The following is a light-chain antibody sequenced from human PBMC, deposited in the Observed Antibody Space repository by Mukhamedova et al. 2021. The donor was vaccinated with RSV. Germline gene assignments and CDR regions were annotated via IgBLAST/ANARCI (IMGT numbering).Light chain of an antibody. V-gene: IGLV3-1*01. J-gene: IGLJ1*01. CDR2: QDI. CDR3: QAWDDKTGV. Sequence: GQSPVLVIFQDIQRPSGISERFSGPNSGNTATLTITGTQTADEADYYCQAWDDKTGVFGTGTTVTVL.